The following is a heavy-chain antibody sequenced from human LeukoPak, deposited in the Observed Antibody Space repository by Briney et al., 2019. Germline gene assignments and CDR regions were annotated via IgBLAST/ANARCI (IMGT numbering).Heavy chain of an antibody. CDR1: TGSLSNYY. CDR2: ISSAGKT. CDR3: ARGHIAPQRQFIARRGLRTVSRFDP. D-gene: IGHD6-25*01. Sequence: SETLSLTCTVSTGSLSNYYWTWIRQSPGKGLEWIASISSAGKTNSNPSLQSRVTISLDTSKYQLSLKMTSVISADTAVYYCARGHIAPQRQFIARRGLRTVSRFDPWGQGTLVTVSS. J-gene: IGHJ5*02. V-gene: IGHV4-59*01.